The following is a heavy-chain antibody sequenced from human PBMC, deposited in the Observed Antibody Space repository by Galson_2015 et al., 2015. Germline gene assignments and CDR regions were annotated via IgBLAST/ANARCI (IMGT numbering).Heavy chain of an antibody. CDR3: ASALLLAECRREVGGLY. Sequence: SLRLSCAASGFTFSSYAMHWVRQAPGKGLEWVADISYDGSNKYYADSVKGRFTISRHNSKNTLYLQMNSLRAEDTAVYYCASALLLAECRREVGGLYWGQGSLLTVSS. V-gene: IGHV3-30*01. D-gene: IGHD5/OR15-5a*01. CDR2: ISYDGSNK. J-gene: IGHJ4*02. CDR1: GFTFSSYA.